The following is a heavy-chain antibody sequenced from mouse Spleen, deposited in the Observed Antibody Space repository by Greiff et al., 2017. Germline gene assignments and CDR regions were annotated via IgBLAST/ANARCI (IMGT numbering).Heavy chain of an antibody. V-gene: IGHV1-50*01. D-gene: IGHD2-3*01. J-gene: IGHJ2*01. CDR3: ASGGYYDFDY. CDR1: GYTFTSYW. CDR2: IDPSDSYT. Sequence: VQLQQPGAELVKPGASVKLSCKASGYTFTSYWMQWVKQRPGQGLEWIGEIDPSDSYTNYNQKFKGKATLTVDTSSSTAYMQLSSLTSEDSAVYYCASGGYYDFDYWGQGTTLTVSS.